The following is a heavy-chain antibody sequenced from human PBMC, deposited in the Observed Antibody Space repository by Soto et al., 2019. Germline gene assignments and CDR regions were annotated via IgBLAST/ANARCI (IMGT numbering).Heavy chain of an antibody. CDR1: GYTFTSYD. J-gene: IGHJ5*02. V-gene: IGHV1-8*01. CDR2: MNPNSGNT. CDR3: AREYSSSSSNWFDP. Sequence: QVQLVQSGAEVKKPGASVKVSCKASGYTFTSYDINWVRQATGQVLEWMGLMNPNSGNTGYAQKFQGRVTMTRNTSISTAYMELSSLRSEDTAVYYCAREYSSSSSNWFDPWGQGTLVTVSS. D-gene: IGHD6-6*01.